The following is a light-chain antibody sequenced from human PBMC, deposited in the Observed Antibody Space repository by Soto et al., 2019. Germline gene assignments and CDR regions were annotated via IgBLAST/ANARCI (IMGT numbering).Light chain of an antibody. CDR3: QLWNSSSDQGV. Sequence: SYELTQPPSVSVAPEKTATITCGGDNIGINAVHWYQQKPGQAPLLVVYYDSDRTSGIPERFSGSTSGNTATLTISRVEAGDEADYYCQLWNSSSDQGVFGGGTKVTVL. CDR1: NIGINA. V-gene: IGLV3-21*04. CDR2: YDS. J-gene: IGLJ3*02.